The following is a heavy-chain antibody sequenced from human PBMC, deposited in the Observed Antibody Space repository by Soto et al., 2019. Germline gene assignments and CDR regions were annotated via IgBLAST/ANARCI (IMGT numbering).Heavy chain of an antibody. Sequence: QVQLQESGPGLVKPSQTLSLTCTVSGGSISSGDYYWSWIRQPPGKGLEWIGFIYYSGGTYYKPSLKSRVTISVDTSKNKFSLNLSSVTVADTAVYYCARASTGELWVYANWFDPWGPGTLVTVSS. CDR3: ARASTGELWVYANWFDP. CDR1: GGSISSGDYY. D-gene: IGHD3-16*01. V-gene: IGHV4-30-4*01. J-gene: IGHJ5*02. CDR2: IYYSGGT.